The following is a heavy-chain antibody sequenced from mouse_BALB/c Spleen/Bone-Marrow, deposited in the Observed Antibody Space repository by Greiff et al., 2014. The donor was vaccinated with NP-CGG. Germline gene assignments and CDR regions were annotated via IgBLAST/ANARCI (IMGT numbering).Heavy chain of an antibody. CDR1: GFTFSSFG. J-gene: IGHJ2*01. CDR2: ISSGSSTV. V-gene: IGHV5-17*02. Sequence: VKLVESGGGLVQPGGSRKLSCAASGFTFSSFGMHWVRQAPEKGLEWVAYISSGSSTVYYADKVMGRFTISRDNPKNTLFLQMTSLRSEDTAMYYCARSGSSSGYFDYWGQGTTLTVSS. CDR3: ARSGSSSGYFDY. D-gene: IGHD1-1*01.